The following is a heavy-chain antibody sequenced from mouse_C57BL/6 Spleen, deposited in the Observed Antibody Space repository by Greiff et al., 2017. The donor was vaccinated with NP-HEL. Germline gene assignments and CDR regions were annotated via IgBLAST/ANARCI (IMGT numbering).Heavy chain of an antibody. CDR3: ARGGNYDMDY. V-gene: IGHV1-52*01. CDR2: IDPSDSET. D-gene: IGHD2-1*01. Sequence: QVQLQQPGAELVRPGSSVKLSCKASGYTFTSYWMHWVKQRPIQGLEWIGNIDPSDSETHSNQKFKDKATLTVDKSSSTAYMQLSSLTSEDSAVYYCARGGNYDMDYWGQGTSVTVSS. CDR1: GYTFTSYW. J-gene: IGHJ4*01.